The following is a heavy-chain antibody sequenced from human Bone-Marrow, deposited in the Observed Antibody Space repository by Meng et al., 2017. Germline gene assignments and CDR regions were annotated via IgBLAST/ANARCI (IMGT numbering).Heavy chain of an antibody. CDR2: INSDGSST. D-gene: IGHD4-11*01. J-gene: IGHJ6*02. CDR1: GFTFSSYA. V-gene: IGHV3-74*01. Sequence: GGSLRLSCAASGFTFSSYAMSWVRQAPGKGLVWVSRINSDGSSTSYADSVKGRFTISRDNAKNTLYLQMNSLRAEDTAVYYCARDYMTTDYYYYGMDVWGQGTTVTVSS. CDR3: ARDYMTTDYYYYGMDV.